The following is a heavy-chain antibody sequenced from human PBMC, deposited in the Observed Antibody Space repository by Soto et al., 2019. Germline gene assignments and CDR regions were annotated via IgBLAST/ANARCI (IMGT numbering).Heavy chain of an antibody. J-gene: IGHJ4*02. CDR3: AKGSGGYDSHLGDS. CDR2: ISGSGDYT. V-gene: IGHV3-23*01. CDR1: GFTFTKFA. D-gene: IGHD5-12*01. Sequence: EVQLLESGGGLVQPGGSLRLFGAAPGFTFTKFAMSWFRQAPGKVLKWVSGISGSGDYTYYADSVKGRFTISRDNSKNTLYLQMSSLGAEDTAVYYCAKGSGGYDSHLGDSWGQGTLVTVSS.